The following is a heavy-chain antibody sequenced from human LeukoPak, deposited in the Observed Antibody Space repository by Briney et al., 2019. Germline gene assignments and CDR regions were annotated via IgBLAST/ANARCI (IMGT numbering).Heavy chain of an antibody. CDR2: ISGISSTI. V-gene: IGHV3-48*01. J-gene: IGHJ4*02. CDR1: GFPFSSYS. D-gene: IGHD6-6*01. Sequence: GSLRLSCAASGFPFSSYSMNWVRQAPGKGLEWISYISGISSTIYYADSVKGRFTISRDNAKNSLYLQMSSLRPGDTAFYYCARARFSGSSYFDLWGQGTPVTVSS. CDR3: ARARFSGSSYFDL.